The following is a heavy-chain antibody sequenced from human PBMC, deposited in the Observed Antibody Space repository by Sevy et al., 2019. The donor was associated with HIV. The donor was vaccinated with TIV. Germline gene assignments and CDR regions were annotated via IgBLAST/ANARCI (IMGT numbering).Heavy chain of an antibody. CDR3: ATDPIIVLMVTDGMDV. Sequence: GGSLRLSCAASGFTFTYAWMSWVRQAPGKGLEWVGRIISKADGGTTDYGAPVKGRFTISRDDSKNTLFLQMNSLKGEDTAVYYCATDPIIVLMVTDGMDVWGQGTTVTVSS. CDR2: IISKADGGTT. CDR1: GFTFTYAW. J-gene: IGHJ6*02. D-gene: IGHD3-22*01. V-gene: IGHV3-15*01.